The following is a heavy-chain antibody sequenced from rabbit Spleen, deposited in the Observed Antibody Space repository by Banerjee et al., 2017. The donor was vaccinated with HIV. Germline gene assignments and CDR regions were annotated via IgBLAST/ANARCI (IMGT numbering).Heavy chain of an antibody. Sequence: QEQLVESGGGLVTPGASLTLTCKASGFPFSEKAVMCWVRQAPGKGLTWIACINAVTGKAVYASWAKGRFTISSDNAQNTLYLQLKSLTAADTATYFCARGPPYAGYTSYGYVYFNLWGPGTLVTVS. CDR1: GFPFSEKAV. CDR3: ARGPPYAGYTSYGYVYFNL. V-gene: IGHV1S45*01. D-gene: IGHD6-1*01. CDR2: INAVTGKA. J-gene: IGHJ4*01.